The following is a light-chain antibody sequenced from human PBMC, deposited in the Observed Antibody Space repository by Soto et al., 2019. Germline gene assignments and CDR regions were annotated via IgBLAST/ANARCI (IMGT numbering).Light chain of an antibody. CDR2: DNT. CDR3: QSFDSSLNISI. Sequence: QSVLTQPPSVSGAPGQRVTISCTGRSSNIGASFDVHWYRHLPGTAPKLLIYDNTNRPSGVPDRFSGSKSGTPASLAITGLQADDEADYYCQSFDSSLNISIFGGGTQLTVL. J-gene: IGLJ2*01. CDR1: SSNIGASFD. V-gene: IGLV1-40*01.